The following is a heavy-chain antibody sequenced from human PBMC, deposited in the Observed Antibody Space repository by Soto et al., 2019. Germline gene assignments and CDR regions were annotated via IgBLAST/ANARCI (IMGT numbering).Heavy chain of an antibody. CDR1: SCSISSSNW. CDR2: IYHSGST. CDR3: ARGIVVVPAAINWFDP. D-gene: IGHD2-2*01. J-gene: IGHJ5*02. V-gene: IGHV4-4*02. Sequence: SETLSPTSTYSSCSISSSNWVSWVRQPPGKGLEWIGEIYHSGSTNYNPSLKSRVTISVDKSKNQFSLKLSSVTAADTAVYYCARGIVVVPAAINWFDPWGQG.